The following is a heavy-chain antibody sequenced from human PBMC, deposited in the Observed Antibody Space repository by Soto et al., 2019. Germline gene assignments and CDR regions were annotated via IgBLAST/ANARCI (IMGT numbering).Heavy chain of an antibody. Sequence: EVQLVETGGGLIQPGGSLRLSCAASGFSVRTNYMSWVRQSPGKGLEWVSVFESGGSIYYADSVKGRFIISRDDAKNTVYLQMNYLRAEDTAVYYCARAGVTPAFVDYWGQGTLVTVSS. CDR2: FESGGSI. CDR1: GFSVRTNY. J-gene: IGHJ4*02. V-gene: IGHV3-53*02. CDR3: ARAGVTPAFVDY. D-gene: IGHD2-2*01.